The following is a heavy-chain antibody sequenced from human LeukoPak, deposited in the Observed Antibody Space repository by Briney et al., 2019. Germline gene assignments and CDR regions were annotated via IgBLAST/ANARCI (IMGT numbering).Heavy chain of an antibody. V-gene: IGHV3-21*04. J-gene: IGHJ4*02. CDR2: ISSSSTYI. D-gene: IGHD6-19*01. CDR1: GFTFSSYT. Sequence: GGSLRLSCAASGFTFSSYTMNWVRQAPGKGLEWVSSISSSSTYIYYADSVKGRFTISRDNAKNSLYLQMNSLRAEDTALYYCAKGSGIAVAVYFDYWGQGTLVTVSS. CDR3: AKGSGIAVAVYFDY.